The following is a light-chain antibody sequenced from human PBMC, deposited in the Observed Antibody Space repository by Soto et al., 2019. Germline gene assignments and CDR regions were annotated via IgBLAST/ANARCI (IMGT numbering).Light chain of an antibody. CDR3: QQYGSSTWT. CDR1: QSVGSSY. V-gene: IGKV3-20*01. CDR2: GAS. J-gene: IGKJ1*01. Sequence: ETVLAQSPGTLSLSPGERATLSCRASQSVGSSYLAWYQQKPGQAPRLLIYGASGRATGIPDRFSGSGSGTDFTLTISRLEPEDFAVYSCQQYGSSTWTFGQGTKV.